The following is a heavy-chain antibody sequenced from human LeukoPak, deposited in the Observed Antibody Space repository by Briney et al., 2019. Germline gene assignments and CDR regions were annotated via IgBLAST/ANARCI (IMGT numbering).Heavy chain of an antibody. J-gene: IGHJ4*02. CDR1: GGSISSSSNY. CDR3: ARRVHSSSWSSYFDY. CDR2: IYYSGNT. Sequence: SETLSLTCTVSGGSISSSSNYWGWIRQPPGKGLEWIGSIYYSGNTYDNPSLKSRVTISVDKSKNQFFLKLSSVTATDTAVYYCARRVHSSSWSSYFDYWGQETLVTVSP. D-gene: IGHD6-13*01. V-gene: IGHV4-39*07.